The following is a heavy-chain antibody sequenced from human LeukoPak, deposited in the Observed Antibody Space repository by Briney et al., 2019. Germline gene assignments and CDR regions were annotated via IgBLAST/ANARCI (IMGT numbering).Heavy chain of an antibody. CDR3: ARGPSGYHNT. CDR1: GFTFSSYG. CDR2: ISGSGGST. V-gene: IGHV3-23*01. D-gene: IGHD5-12*01. J-gene: IGHJ4*02. Sequence: GGSLRLSCAASGFTFSSYGMSWVRQAPGKGLEWVSAISGSGGSTYYADSVKGRFTISRDNSKNTLYLQMNSLRAEDTAVYYCARGPSGYHNTGGQGTLVTVSS.